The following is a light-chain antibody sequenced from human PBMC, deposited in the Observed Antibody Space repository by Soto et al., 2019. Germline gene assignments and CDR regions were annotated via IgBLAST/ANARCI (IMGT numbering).Light chain of an antibody. J-gene: IGLJ1*01. Sequence: LTQPASVSGSPGQSITVSCTGTSSDVGGYNYVSWYQQHPGKAPKLMIYDVSNRPSGVSNRFSGSKSGNTASLTISGLQAEDEADYYCSSYTSSSTLDVFGTGTKVTV. V-gene: IGLV2-14*01. CDR1: SSDVGGYNY. CDR3: SSYTSSSTLDV. CDR2: DVS.